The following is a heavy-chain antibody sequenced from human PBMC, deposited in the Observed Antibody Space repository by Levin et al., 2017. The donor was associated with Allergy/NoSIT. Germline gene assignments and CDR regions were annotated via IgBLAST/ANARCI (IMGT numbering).Heavy chain of an antibody. V-gene: IGHV4-34*01. CDR3: TRGGIQQWLRWGGVV. Sequence: SETLSLTCAVYGGSLGGYYWSWIRQSPGKGLEWIGEINRGGSTKYNPSLKSRVTISVDTSKNQISLRLNSVTAADTAVYYCTRGGIQQWLRWGGVVWGKGTTVTVAS. J-gene: IGHJ6*04. CDR2: INRGGST. D-gene: IGHD5-18*01. CDR1: GGSLGGYY.